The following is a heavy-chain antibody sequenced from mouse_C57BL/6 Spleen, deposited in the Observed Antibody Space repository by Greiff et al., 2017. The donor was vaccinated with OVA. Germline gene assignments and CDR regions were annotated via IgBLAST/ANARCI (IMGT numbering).Heavy chain of an antibody. J-gene: IGHJ2*01. Sequence: LVESGAELARPGASVKMSCKASGYTFTSYTMHWVKQRPGQGLEWIGYINPSSGYTKYNQKFKDKATLTADKSSSTAYMQLSSLTSEDSAVYYCARETYGISDYWGQGTTLTVSS. V-gene: IGHV1-4*01. CDR3: ARETYGISDY. CDR2: INPSSGYT. CDR1: GYTFTSYT. D-gene: IGHD2-1*01.